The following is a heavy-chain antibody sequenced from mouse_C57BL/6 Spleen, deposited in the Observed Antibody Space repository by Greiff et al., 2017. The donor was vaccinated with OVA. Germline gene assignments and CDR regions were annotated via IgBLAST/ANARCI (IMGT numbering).Heavy chain of an antibody. V-gene: IGHV1-69*01. CDR1: GYTFTSYW. CDR2: IDPSDSYT. D-gene: IGHD2-4*01. J-gene: IGHJ3*01. Sequence: QVQLQQPGAELVMPGASVKLSCKASGYTFTSYWMHWVKQRPGQGLEWIGEIDPSDSYTNYNQKFKGKSTLTVDKSSSTAYMQLSSLTSEDSAVYYCARSANYDCGAWFAYWGQGTLVTVSA. CDR3: ARSANYDCGAWFAY.